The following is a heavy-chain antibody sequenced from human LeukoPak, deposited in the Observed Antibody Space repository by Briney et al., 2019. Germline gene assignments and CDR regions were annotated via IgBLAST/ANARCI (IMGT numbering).Heavy chain of an antibody. CDR2: ISPNSGGT. CDR1: GYTFTDYY. D-gene: IGHD6-19*01. V-gene: IGHV1-2*02. J-gene: IGHJ4*02. CDR3: ARGGHSGWYGPDSVDY. Sequence: ASVKVSCKASGYTFTDYYMHWVRQAPGQGLEWMGWISPNSGGTNYAQKFQGRVTMTRDTSISTAYMELNGLRSDDTAVYYCARGGHSGWYGPDSVDYWGQGTLVTVSS.